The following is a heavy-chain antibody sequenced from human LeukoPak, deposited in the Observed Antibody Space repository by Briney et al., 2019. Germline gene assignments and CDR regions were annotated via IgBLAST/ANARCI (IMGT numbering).Heavy chain of an antibody. J-gene: IGHJ4*02. CDR2: ISAYNGNT. CDR3: ATDVDTAMGFDY. D-gene: IGHD5-18*01. CDR1: GYTFTSYG. V-gene: IGHV1-18*01. Sequence: ASVKVSCKASGYTFTSYGISWVRQAHGQGLEWMGWISAYNGNTNYAQKLQGRVTMTTDTSTSTAYMELRSLRSDDTAVYYCATDVDTAMGFDYWGQGTLVTVSS.